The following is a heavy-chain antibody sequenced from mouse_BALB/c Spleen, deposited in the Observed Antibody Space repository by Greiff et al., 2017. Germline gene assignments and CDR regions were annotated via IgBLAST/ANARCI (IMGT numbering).Heavy chain of an antibody. J-gene: IGHJ4*01. CDR3: ARGDGSPYYYAMDY. CDR1: GYSITSDYA. D-gene: IGHD1-1*02. V-gene: IGHV3-2*02. Sequence: DVQLVESGPGLVKPSQSLSLTCTVTGYSITSDYAWNWIRQFPGNKLEWMGYISYSGSTSYNPSLKSRISITRDTSKNQFFLQLNSVTTEDTATYYCARGDGSPYYYAMDYWGQGTSVTVSS. CDR2: ISYSGST.